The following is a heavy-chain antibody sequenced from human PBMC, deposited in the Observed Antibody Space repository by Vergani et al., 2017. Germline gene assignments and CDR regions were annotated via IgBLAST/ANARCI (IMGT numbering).Heavy chain of an antibody. CDR3: ALAESSTSCINSVCITPETGSWFDP. J-gene: IGHJ5*02. CDR1: GYTFTYRY. V-gene: IGHV1-45*02. D-gene: IGHD2-2*01. Sequence: QMQLVQSGAEVKKTGSSVKVPCKASGYTFTYRYLHWVRQAPGQALEWMGWITPFNGNTNYAQKFQDRVTITRDRSMSTAYMELSSLRSEDTAMYYCALAESSTSCINSVCITPETGSWFDPWGQGTLVTVSS. CDR2: ITPFNGNT.